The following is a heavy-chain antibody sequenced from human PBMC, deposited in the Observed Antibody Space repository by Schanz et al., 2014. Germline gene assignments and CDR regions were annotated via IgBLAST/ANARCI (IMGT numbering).Heavy chain of an antibody. CDR2: IKEDGSKK. CDR3: ARPIYDLWSGSFDY. Sequence: DVQLVESGGGLVQPGGSLRLSCAASGFTFTGHWMSWVRQAPGKGLEWVANIKEDGSKKYYVDSVRGRFTISRDNAKNSLYLQMNSLRAEDTAVYYCARPIYDLWSGSFDYWGQGTLVTVSS. D-gene: IGHD3-3*01. J-gene: IGHJ4*02. V-gene: IGHV3-7*01. CDR1: GFTFTGHW.